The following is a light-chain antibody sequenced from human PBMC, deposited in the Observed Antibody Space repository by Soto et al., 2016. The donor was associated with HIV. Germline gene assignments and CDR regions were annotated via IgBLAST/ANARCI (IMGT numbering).Light chain of an antibody. Sequence: DIRMTQSPSTLSASLGDRVTITCRASQSINKWLAWYQQKPGKAPNLLIYKASTSQSGVPSTFSGSGSGTEFTLIISSLQPEDFATYYCQQSNSFPLTFGGGTKVEIE. J-gene: IGKJ4*01. V-gene: IGKV1-5*03. CDR2: KAS. CDR3: QQSNSFPLT. CDR1: QSINKW.